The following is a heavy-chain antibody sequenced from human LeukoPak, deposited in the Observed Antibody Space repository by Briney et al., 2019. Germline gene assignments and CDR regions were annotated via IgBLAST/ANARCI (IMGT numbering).Heavy chain of an antibody. Sequence: GGSLRLSCAASGFTFSEYYMSWIRQAPGKGLEWVAYISSSGSTIYYADSVKGRFTISRDNAKKSLYLQMNSLRAEDTAVYYCAKDKVMTTPYYYYMDVWGKGTTVTVSS. CDR2: ISSSGSTI. J-gene: IGHJ6*03. D-gene: IGHD4-11*01. CDR1: GFTFSEYY. V-gene: IGHV3-11*04. CDR3: AKDKVMTTPYYYYMDV.